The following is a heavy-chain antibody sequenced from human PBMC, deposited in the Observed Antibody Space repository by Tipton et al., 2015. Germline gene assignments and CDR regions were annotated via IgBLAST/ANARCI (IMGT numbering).Heavy chain of an antibody. CDR3: ARDRYYYDGSGSFDY. V-gene: IGHV3-33*01. Sequence: SLRLSCAASGFTFSNYGMHWVRQAPGKGLEWVAVIKSDGTDKYYADFVKGRFTISRDNSKNTLYLQMNSLRAEDTAVYYCARDRYYYDGSGSFDYWGQGTLVTVSS. CDR2: IKSDGTDK. J-gene: IGHJ4*02. D-gene: IGHD3-22*01. CDR1: GFTFSNYG.